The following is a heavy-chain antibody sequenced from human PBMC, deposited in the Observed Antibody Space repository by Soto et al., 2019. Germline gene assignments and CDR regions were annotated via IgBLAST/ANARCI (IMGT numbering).Heavy chain of an antibody. D-gene: IGHD2-15*01. Sequence: QVQLVESGGGVVQPGRSLRLSCAASGFTFSSYAMHWVRQAPGKGLEWVAVISYDGSNKYYADSVKGRFTISRDNSKNTLYLQMNCLRAEDTAVYYCARGPIDCSGGSCRYYFDYWGQGTLVTVSS. V-gene: IGHV3-30-3*01. CDR2: ISYDGSNK. J-gene: IGHJ4*02. CDR1: GFTFSSYA. CDR3: ARGPIDCSGGSCRYYFDY.